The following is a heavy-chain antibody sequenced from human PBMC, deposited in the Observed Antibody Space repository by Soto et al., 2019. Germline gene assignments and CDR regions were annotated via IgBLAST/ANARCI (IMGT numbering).Heavy chain of an antibody. J-gene: IGHJ4*02. CDR3: ASGFYYDY. D-gene: IGHD2-21*01. CDR1: GGSVSSGSYY. V-gene: IGHV4-61*01. CDR2: IYYSGST. Sequence: SETLSLTCTVSGGSVSSGSYYWSWIRQPPGKGLEWIGYIYYSGSTNYNPSLKSRATMSADTSKNQFSLKLTSVTAADTAVYYCASGFYYDYWGQGTLVTVSS.